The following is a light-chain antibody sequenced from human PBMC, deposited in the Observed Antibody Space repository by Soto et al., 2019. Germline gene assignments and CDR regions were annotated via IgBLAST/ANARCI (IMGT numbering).Light chain of an antibody. CDR2: EAS. CDR1: QTVSSS. Sequence: EIVLTQSPATLSLSPGERATLSCRASQTVSSSLAWYQQKPGQAPRLLIYEASNRATGIPARFSGSGSGADFTLTISSLEPEDFALYFCQQYDKWPYTFGQGTKVDI. V-gene: IGKV3-11*01. CDR3: QQYDKWPYT. J-gene: IGKJ2*01.